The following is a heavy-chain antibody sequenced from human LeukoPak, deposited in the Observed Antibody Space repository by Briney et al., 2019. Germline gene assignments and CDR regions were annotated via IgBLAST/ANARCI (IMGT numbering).Heavy chain of an antibody. D-gene: IGHD4-17*01. CDR1: GFTFNTYG. J-gene: IGHJ3*02. CDR2: INSVGGTT. CDR3: ARSHMYGDYGEDI. Sequence: PGGSLRLSCAASGFTFNTYGMNSFRQAPGRGLEWISYINSVGGTTFYADSVKGRFTISRDNANNTLYLQMNSLRAEDAATYYCARSHMYGDYGEDIWGHGTVVAVSS. V-gene: IGHV3-48*04.